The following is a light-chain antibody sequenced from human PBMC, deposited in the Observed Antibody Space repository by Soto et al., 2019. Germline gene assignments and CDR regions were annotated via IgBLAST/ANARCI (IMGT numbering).Light chain of an antibody. J-gene: IGLJ1*01. CDR2: DVT. Sequence: QSALTQPRSVSGSPGQSVTIACTVTSSDVGNYNYVSWYQQHPGKAPKLMIYDVTKRPSGVPDRFSGSKSGNTASLTISGLQAEDEGDYYCCSYAGSYSYVFATGTKVTVL. CDR3: CSYAGSYSYV. CDR1: SSDVGNYNY. V-gene: IGLV2-11*01.